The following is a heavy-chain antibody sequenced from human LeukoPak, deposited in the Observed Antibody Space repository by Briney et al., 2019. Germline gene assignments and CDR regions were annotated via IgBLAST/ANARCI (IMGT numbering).Heavy chain of an antibody. CDR2: IYYTGST. D-gene: IGHD4-17*01. V-gene: IGHV4-31*03. CDR3: ARSGVWLRETTAFDY. Sequence: SETLSLTCTVSGVSISSGGYYWSWIRQNPGKGLEWIGYIYYTGSTYYNPSLKSRVTISVDTSKNQFSLKLSSVPAADTAVYYCARSGVWLRETTAFDYWGQGTLVTVSS. J-gene: IGHJ4*02. CDR1: GVSISSGGYY.